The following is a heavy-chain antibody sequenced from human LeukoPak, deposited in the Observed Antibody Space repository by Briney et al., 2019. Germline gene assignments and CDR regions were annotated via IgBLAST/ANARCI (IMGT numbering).Heavy chain of an antibody. D-gene: IGHD6-19*01. CDR1: GYTFTSYG. J-gene: IGHJ4*02. CDR3: ARFRRWLAVASEVDY. Sequence: GASVKVSCKASGYTFTSYGISWVRQAPGQGLEWMGWISAYNGNTNYAQKLQGRVTMTTDTSTNTAYMELSSLRFDDTAVYYCARFRRWLAVASEVDYWGQGTLVTVSS. V-gene: IGHV1-18*01. CDR2: ISAYNGNT.